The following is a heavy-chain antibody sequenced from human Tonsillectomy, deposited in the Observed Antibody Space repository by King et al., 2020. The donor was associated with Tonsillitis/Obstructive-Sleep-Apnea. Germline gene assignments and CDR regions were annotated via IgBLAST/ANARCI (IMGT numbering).Heavy chain of an antibody. V-gene: IGHV4-34*01. CDR2: IKHSGST. Sequence: VQLQQWGAGLLKPSETLSLTCAVYGGSFSGYYWSWIRQPPGKGLEWIGEIKHSGSTNYNPSLKSRVTISVDTSKNQFSLKRSSVTAADTAVYYCATITEEVPGTTGNWFDPWGQGTLVTVSS. CDR3: ATITEEVPGTTGNWFDP. D-gene: IGHD1-7*01. J-gene: IGHJ5*02. CDR1: GGSFSGYY.